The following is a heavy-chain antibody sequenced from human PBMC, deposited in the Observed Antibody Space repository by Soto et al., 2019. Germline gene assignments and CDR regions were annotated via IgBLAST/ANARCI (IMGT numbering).Heavy chain of an antibody. V-gene: IGHV4-31*03. Sequence: PSETLSLTCTVSGGSISSGGYYWSWIRQHPGKGLEWIGYIYYSGSTYYNPSLKSRVTISVDTSKNQFSLKLSSVTAADTAVYYCARAYWDYYDYIWGSYRIGPADNTPYMDVWGKGTTVTVSS. D-gene: IGHD3-16*02. CDR3: ARAYWDYYDYIWGSYRIGPADNTPYMDV. CDR1: GGSISSGGYY. CDR2: IYYSGST. J-gene: IGHJ6*03.